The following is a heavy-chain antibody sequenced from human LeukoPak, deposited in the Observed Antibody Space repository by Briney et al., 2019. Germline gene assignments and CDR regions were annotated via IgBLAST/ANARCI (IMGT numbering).Heavy chain of an antibody. D-gene: IGHD4-17*01. V-gene: IGHV4-34*01. J-gene: IGHJ4*02. Sequence: SETLSLTCAVYGGSISGYYWSWIRQPPGEGLEWIGEINHSGSTNYNPSLKSRVTISVDTSKNQFSLKLSSVTAADTAVYYCARRVRVFRTTVTTGYFDYWGQGNLVTVSS. CDR1: GGSISGYY. CDR2: INHSGST. CDR3: ARRVRVFRTTVTTGYFDY.